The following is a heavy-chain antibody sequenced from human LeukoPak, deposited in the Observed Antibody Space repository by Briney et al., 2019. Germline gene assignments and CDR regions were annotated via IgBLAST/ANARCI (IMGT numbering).Heavy chain of an antibody. CDR2: MSGSGDTT. CDR1: GFTFGTHA. Sequence: GGSLRLSCAASGFTFGTHAMTWVRPAPGKGLEWVSGMSGSGDTTYYADSVKGRFTISRDDSKNTLFLQMNSLRAEDTAVYYCAKLAGISGWYVYYFDYWGQGTLVTVS. D-gene: IGHD6-19*01. V-gene: IGHV3-23*01. J-gene: IGHJ4*02. CDR3: AKLAGISGWYVYYFDY.